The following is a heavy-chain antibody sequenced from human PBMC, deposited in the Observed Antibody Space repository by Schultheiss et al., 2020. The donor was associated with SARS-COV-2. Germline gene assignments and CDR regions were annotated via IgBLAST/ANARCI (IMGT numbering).Heavy chain of an antibody. CDR3: ARGSYCSSTSCPFDY. V-gene: IGHV4-61*01. CDR2: IYYSGST. D-gene: IGHD2-2*01. Sequence: SQTLSLTCTVSGVSVGSGNFYWSWIRQPPGKGLEWIGYIYYSGSTNYNPSLKSRVPISVDTSKNQFSLKLSSVTAADTAVYYCARGSYCSSTSCPFDYWGQGTLVTVSS. J-gene: IGHJ4*02. CDR1: GVSVGSGNFY.